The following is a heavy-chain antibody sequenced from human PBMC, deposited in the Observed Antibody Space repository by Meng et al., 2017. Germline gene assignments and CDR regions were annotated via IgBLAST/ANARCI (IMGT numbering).Heavy chain of an antibody. CDR3: ARDQWYSSSWYGSHYYYGMDV. Sequence: GGSLRLSCAASGFTFSSYAMHWVRQPPGKGLEWVAVLSYDGSNKYYADPVKGRFTISRDNSKNTLYLQMNSLRAEDTAVYYCARDQWYSSSWYGSHYYYGMDVWGQGTTVTVSS. J-gene: IGHJ6*02. V-gene: IGHV3-30*16. CDR1: GFTFSSYA. D-gene: IGHD6-13*01. CDR2: LSYDGSNK.